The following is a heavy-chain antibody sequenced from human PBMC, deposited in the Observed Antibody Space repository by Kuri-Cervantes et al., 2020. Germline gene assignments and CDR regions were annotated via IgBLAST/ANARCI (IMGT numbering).Heavy chain of an antibody. V-gene: IGHV3-9*01. D-gene: IGHD3-10*01. Sequence: SLKISCAASGFTFDDYAMHWVRQAPGKGLEWVSGISWNSGSIGYADSVKGRFTISRDNAKNSLYLQMNSLRAEDTAVYYCARDHGSYRTHLVAWGQGTLVTVSS. CDR3: ARDHGSYRTHLVA. CDR1: GFTFDDYA. CDR2: ISWNSGSI. J-gene: IGHJ5*02.